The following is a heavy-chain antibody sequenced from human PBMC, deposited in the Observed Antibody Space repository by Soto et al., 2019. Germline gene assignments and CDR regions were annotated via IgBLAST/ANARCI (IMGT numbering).Heavy chain of an antibody. D-gene: IGHD3-22*01. CDR1: GYTFTTYD. V-gene: IGHV1-8*01. CDR3: AKVVNDSSGYYYYYYYYGMDV. CDR2: MNPYSGNT. J-gene: IGHJ6*02. Sequence: ASVKVSCKASGYTFTTYDISWVRQATGQGLEWMGWMNPYSGNTGYAQKFQGRVTVTRNTSISTVYMELSGLRPDDTAVYYCAKVVNDSSGYYYYYYYYGMDVWGQGTTVTVSS.